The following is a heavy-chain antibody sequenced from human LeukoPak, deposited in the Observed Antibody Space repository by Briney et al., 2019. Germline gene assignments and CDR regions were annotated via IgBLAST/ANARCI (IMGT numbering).Heavy chain of an antibody. V-gene: IGHV3-11*04. CDR1: GFTFSDYY. Sequence: GGSLRLSCAASGFTFSDYYMNWVRQAPGKGLEWVSYISSSGSTIYYADSVKGRFTISRDNAKNSLYLQMNSLRAEDTAVYYCARDKKVSGYYVWGSYRPFDYWGQGTLVTVSS. J-gene: IGHJ4*02. CDR3: ARDKKVSGYYVWGSYRPFDY. CDR2: ISSSGSTI. D-gene: IGHD3-16*02.